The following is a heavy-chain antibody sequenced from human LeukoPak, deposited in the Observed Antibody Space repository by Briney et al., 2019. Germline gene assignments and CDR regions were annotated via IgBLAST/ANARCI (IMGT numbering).Heavy chain of an antibody. J-gene: IGHJ4*02. D-gene: IGHD2-21*01. CDR2: ISSDSNYI. CDR3: AKEAVAHIVVVDTRSRKVPKPLYYFDY. CDR1: GFTFSTYS. Sequence: PGGSLRLSCAASGFTFSTYSMNWVRQAPGKGLEWVSSISSDSNYIYYADSVKGRFTISRDNAKNSLYLQMNSLRAEDTAVYYCAKEAVAHIVVVDTRSRKVPKPLYYFDYWGQGTLVTVSS. V-gene: IGHV3-21*04.